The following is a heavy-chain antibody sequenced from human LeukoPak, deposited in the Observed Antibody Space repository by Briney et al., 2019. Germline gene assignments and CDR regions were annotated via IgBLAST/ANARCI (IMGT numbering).Heavy chain of an antibody. CDR1: GFTVSSNY. CDR2: IYSGGST. J-gene: IGHJ4*02. V-gene: IGHV3-66*02. Sequence: GGSLRLSCAASGFTVSSNYMGWVRQAPGKGLEWVSVIYSGGSTYYADSVKGRFTISRDSSKNTLYLQMNSLRAEDTAVYYCASRVRYYFDYWGQETLVTVSS. D-gene: IGHD6-6*01. CDR3: ASRVRYYFDY.